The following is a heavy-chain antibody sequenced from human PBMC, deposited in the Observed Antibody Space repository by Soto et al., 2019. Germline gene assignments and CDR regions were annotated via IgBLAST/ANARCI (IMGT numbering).Heavy chain of an antibody. D-gene: IGHD6-6*01. V-gene: IGHV3-21*01. Sequence: GGSLRLSCAASGFTFSSYSMNWVRQAPGKGLEWVSSISSSSSYIYYADSVKGRFTISRDNAKNSLYLQMNSLRAADTAVYYCARVSIPPLGKQLALRDYYYYYMDVWGKGTTVTVSS. J-gene: IGHJ6*03. CDR1: GFTFSSYS. CDR2: ISSSSSYI. CDR3: ARVSIPPLGKQLALRDYYYYYMDV.